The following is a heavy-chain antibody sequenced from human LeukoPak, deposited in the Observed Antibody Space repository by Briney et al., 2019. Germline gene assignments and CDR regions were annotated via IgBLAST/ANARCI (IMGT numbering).Heavy chain of an antibody. D-gene: IGHD2-15*01. J-gene: IGHJ5*02. V-gene: IGHV3-23*01. CDR2: IRGNGGDT. Sequence: PGGSLRLSCAASGFTFSSYSMSWVRQAPGKGLEWVSTIRGNGGDTYYADSVKGRFTISRDNSKNTLYLEMNSLRAEDTAVYYCAKGGYTTCFDPWGQGTLVTVSS. CDR1: GFTFSSYS. CDR3: AKGGYTTCFDP.